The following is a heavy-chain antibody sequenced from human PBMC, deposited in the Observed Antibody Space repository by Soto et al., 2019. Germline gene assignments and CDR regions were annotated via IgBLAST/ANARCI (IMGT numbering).Heavy chain of an antibody. CDR2: IYYSGST. V-gene: IGHV4-31*03. CDR3: ARTYGDYPHAFDI. CDR1: GGSISSGGYY. D-gene: IGHD4-17*01. Sequence: QVQLQESGPGLVKPSQTLSLTCTVSGGSISSGGYYWSWIRQHPGKGLEWIGYIYYSGSTYYNPSLTSRVTISVDTSKNQFSLKLSSVTAADTAVYYCARTYGDYPHAFDIWGQGTMVTVSS. J-gene: IGHJ3*02.